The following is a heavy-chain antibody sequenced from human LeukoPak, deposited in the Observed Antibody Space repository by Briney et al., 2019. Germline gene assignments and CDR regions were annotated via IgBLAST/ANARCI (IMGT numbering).Heavy chain of an antibody. J-gene: IGHJ4*02. D-gene: IGHD3-3*01. CDR1: GYSFTSYW. Sequence: PGESLKISCKGSGYSFTSYWIGWVRQMPGKGLEWMGIIYPGDSDTRYSPSFQGQVTISADKSISTAYLQWSSLKASDTAMYYCARHASRLRSLEWLSTFDYWGQGTLVTVSS. CDR2: IYPGDSDT. CDR3: ARHASRLRSLEWLSTFDY. V-gene: IGHV5-51*01.